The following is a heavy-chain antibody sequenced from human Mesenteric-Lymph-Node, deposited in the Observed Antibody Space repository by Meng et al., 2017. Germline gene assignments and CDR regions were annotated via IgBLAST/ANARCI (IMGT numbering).Heavy chain of an antibody. J-gene: IGHJ4*02. V-gene: IGHV1-69*12. D-gene: IGHD6-25*01. CDR3: ASQSPAEDTD. CDR2: IIPIFGTA. Sequence: QVQLVRAGGEVKKPGPSVKVSCKASGGTFSSYAISWVRQAPGQGIEWMGGIIPIFGTANYAQKFQGRVTITADESTSTAYMELSSLRSEDTAVYYCASQSPAEDTDWGQGTLVTVSS. CDR1: GGTFSSYA.